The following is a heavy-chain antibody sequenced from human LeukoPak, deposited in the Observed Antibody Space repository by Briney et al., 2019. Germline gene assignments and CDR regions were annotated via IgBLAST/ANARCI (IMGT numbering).Heavy chain of an antibody. V-gene: IGHV3-7*01. Sequence: GRSLRLSCAASGFTFSSYWMSWVRQAPGKGLEWVANIKQDGSEKYYVDSVKGRFTISRDNAKNSLYLQMNSLRAEDTAVYYCARDRPLGDHYYDSSGSLRYWGQGTLVTVSS. CDR2: IKQDGSEK. J-gene: IGHJ4*02. D-gene: IGHD3-22*01. CDR3: ARDRPLGDHYYDSSGSLRY. CDR1: GFTFSSYW.